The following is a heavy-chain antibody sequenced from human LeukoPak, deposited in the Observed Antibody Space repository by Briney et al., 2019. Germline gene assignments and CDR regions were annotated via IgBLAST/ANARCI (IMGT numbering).Heavy chain of an antibody. Sequence: SETLSLTCTVSGGSISSYYWSWIRQPPGKGLEWIGYIYYSGSTNYNPSRKSRVTISVDTSKNQFSLKLSSVTAADTAVYYCARSPGYCSGGSCSDHFDYWGQGTLVTVSS. CDR1: GGSISSYY. V-gene: IGHV4-59*01. J-gene: IGHJ4*02. CDR2: IYYSGST. D-gene: IGHD2-15*01. CDR3: ARSPGYCSGGSCSDHFDY.